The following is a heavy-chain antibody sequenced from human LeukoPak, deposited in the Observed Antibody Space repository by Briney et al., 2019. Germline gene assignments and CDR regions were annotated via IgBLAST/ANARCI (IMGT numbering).Heavy chain of an antibody. D-gene: IGHD1-1*01. CDR1: GYTFTSYG. V-gene: IGHV1-69*05. CDR2: IIPIFGTA. Sequence: GASVKVSCKASGYTFTSYGISWVRQAPGQGLEWMGGIIPIFGTASHAQKFQGRVTITTDESTSTAYMELSSLRSEDTAVYYCAREGASTGTLGYWGQGTLVTVSS. J-gene: IGHJ4*02. CDR3: AREGASTGTLGY.